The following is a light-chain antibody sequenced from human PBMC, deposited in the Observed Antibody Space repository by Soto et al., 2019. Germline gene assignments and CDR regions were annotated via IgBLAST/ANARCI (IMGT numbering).Light chain of an antibody. V-gene: IGKV3-11*01. CDR3: PQRSNSP. CDR2: DAS. Sequence: EIVWTQSPATLSLSPGERATLSCRASQSVSSYLAWYQQKPGQAPRLLIYDASNRATDIPARLSGSGSGTDFTLPISSIEPEDFAVDYCPQRSNSPFGGGTKLDIK. J-gene: IGKJ4*02. CDR1: QSVSSY.